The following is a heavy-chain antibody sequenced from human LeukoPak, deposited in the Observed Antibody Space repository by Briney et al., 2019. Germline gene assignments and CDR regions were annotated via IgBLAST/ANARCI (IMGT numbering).Heavy chain of an antibody. CDR2: ISYDGSNK. D-gene: IGHD3-10*01. Sequence: GRSLRLSCAASGFTFSYYAMHWVRQAPDKGLEWVAVISYDGSNKYYADSVKGRFTISRDSSKNTLYLQMNSLRAEDTAVYYCARGFGESRSHDYWGQGTLVTVSS. CDR3: ARGFGESRSHDY. CDR1: GFTFSYYA. J-gene: IGHJ4*02. V-gene: IGHV3-30-3*01.